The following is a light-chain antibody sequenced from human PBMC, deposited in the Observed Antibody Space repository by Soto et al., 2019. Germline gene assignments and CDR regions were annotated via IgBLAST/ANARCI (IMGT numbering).Light chain of an antibody. V-gene: IGLV2-11*01. Sequence: QSALTQPRSVSGSPGQSVTISCSGTSSDVGGYKSVSWYQQHPGEAPKLMIYDVSERPSGVPDRFSGSKSGNTASLTISGLQTEDEADYYCCSYAVSFVVFGGGTKLTVL. CDR2: DVS. J-gene: IGLJ2*01. CDR1: SSDVGGYKS. CDR3: CSYAVSFVV.